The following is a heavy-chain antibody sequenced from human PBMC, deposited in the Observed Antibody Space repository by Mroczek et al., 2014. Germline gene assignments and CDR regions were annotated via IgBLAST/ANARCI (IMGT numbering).Heavy chain of an antibody. CDR3: AREGIVVVPAAINYYYYMDV. J-gene: IGHJ6*03. V-gene: IGHV1-69*12. D-gene: IGHD2-2*02. Sequence: QVQLVQSGAEVKKPGSSVKVSCKASGGTFSSYAISWVRQAPGQGLEWMGGIIPIFGTANYAQKFQGRVTITADESTSTAYMELSSLRSEDTAVYYCAREGIVVVPAAINYYYYMDVWGKGTTVTVSS. CDR1: GGTFSSYA. CDR2: IIPIFGTA.